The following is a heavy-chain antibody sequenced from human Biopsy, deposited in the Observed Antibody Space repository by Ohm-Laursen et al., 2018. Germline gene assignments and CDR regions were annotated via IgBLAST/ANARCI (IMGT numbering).Heavy chain of an antibody. CDR3: ARDETGSSVFGPYYYGMDV. J-gene: IGHJ6*02. D-gene: IGHD3-9*01. CDR1: GGTFTNYA. V-gene: IGHV1-46*01. CDR2: INPTGGTT. Sequence: GASVKVSCKASGGTFTNYAMSWVRQAPGQGLEWMGIINPTGGTTSYAEKFQGRVTLTRDTSTGTVYLELNSLIYEDTALYYCARDETGSSVFGPYYYGMDVWGQGTTVTVSS.